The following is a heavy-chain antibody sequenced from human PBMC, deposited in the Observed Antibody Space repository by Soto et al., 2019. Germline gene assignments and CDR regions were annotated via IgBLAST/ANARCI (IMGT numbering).Heavy chain of an antibody. CDR1: GFTFSNFG. J-gene: IGHJ4*02. V-gene: IGHV3-30*18. Sequence: QVQLVESGGGVVQPGRSLRLSCAASGFTFSNFGMHWVRQAPGKGLEWVTTISSDGSDKYYSDSVQGRFTISRDNSKDTLCLQMNSLRVEDTAVYYCAKGSAVARQEPDYWGQGTLVTVSS. CDR3: AKGSAVARQEPDY. D-gene: IGHD2-15*01. CDR2: ISSDGSDK.